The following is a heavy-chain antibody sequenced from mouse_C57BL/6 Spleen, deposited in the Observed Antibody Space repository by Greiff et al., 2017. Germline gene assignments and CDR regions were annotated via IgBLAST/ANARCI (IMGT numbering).Heavy chain of an antibody. CDR3: ARWEYDEDAMDY. D-gene: IGHD2-14*01. Sequence: EVQLQQSGPELVKPGASVKISCKASGYTFTDYYMNWVKQSHGKSLEWIGDINPNNGGTSYNQKFKGKATLTVDKSSSTAYMELRSLTSEDSAVYYCARWEYDEDAMDYWGQGTSVTVSS. J-gene: IGHJ4*01. CDR1: GYTFTDYY. V-gene: IGHV1-26*01. CDR2: INPNNGGT.